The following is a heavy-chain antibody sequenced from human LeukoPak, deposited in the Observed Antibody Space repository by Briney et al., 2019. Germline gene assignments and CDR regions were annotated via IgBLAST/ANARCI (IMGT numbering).Heavy chain of an antibody. D-gene: IGHD6-13*01. CDR2: ISSSSSYI. V-gene: IGHV3-21*01. J-gene: IGHJ4*02. Sequence: GGSLRLSCAASGFTFSSYSMNWVRQAPGKGLEWVSSISSSSSYIYYADSVKGRFTISRDNAKNSLYLQMNSLRAEDTAVYYCARDLLLWQRLVPDYFDYWGQGTLVTVSS. CDR3: ARDLLLWQRLVPDYFDY. CDR1: GFTFSSYS.